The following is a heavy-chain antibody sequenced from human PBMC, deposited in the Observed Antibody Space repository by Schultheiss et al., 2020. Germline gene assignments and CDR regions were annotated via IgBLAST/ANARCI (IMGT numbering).Heavy chain of an antibody. CDR1: GGSISSSNW. Sequence: SETLSLTCAVSGGSISSSNWWSWVRQPPGKGLEWIGEINHSGSTNYNPSLKSRVTISVDTSKNQFSLKLSSVTAADTAVYYCARGRSPSGYFGAWGQGTLVTVSS. D-gene: IGHD3-22*01. J-gene: IGHJ5*02. V-gene: IGHV4-4*02. CDR2: INHSGST. CDR3: ARGRSPSGYFGA.